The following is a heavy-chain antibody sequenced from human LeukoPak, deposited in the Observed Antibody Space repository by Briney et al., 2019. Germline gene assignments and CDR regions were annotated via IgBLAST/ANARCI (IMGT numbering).Heavy chain of an antibody. CDR1: GFTFSGYA. CDR3: ARLLYYYDSSGYYFDAFDI. D-gene: IGHD3-22*01. V-gene: IGHV3-23*01. Sequence: GGSLRLSCAVSGFTFSGYAMSWVRQAPGKGLEWVSTISGSGDYTYYADSVKGRFSISRDNSKNTLHLQMNSLRAEDTAVYYCARLLYYYDSSGYYFDAFDIWGQGTMVTVSS. J-gene: IGHJ3*02. CDR2: ISGSGDYT.